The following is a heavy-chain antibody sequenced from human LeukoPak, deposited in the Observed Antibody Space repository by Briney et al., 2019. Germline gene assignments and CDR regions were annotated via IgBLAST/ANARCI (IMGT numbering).Heavy chain of an antibody. Sequence: GGSLRLSCAASGFTFSSYAMSWVRQAPGKGLEWVSGISGSGGSTYYADSVKGRFTISRDNSKNTLYLQMNSLRAEDTAVYYCARANNWNDVWFDPWGQGTLVTVSS. V-gene: IGHV3-23*01. J-gene: IGHJ5*02. CDR2: ISGSGGST. D-gene: IGHD1-20*01. CDR3: ARANNWNDVWFDP. CDR1: GFTFSSYA.